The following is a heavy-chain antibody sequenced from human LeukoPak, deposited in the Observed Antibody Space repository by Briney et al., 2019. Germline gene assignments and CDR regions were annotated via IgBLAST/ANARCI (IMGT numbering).Heavy chain of an antibody. D-gene: IGHD3-10*01. CDR1: GGSISSSSHF. V-gene: IGHV4-39*01. J-gene: IGHJ4*02. Sequence: PSETLSLSCTVPGGSISSSSHFWSWLRQPPGKGLEWIASINYSGSTYYNPSLKSRVTISVDTSKNQFSLKLSSVTAADTAVFYCVRYVVSGSGIYYFDYWGRGTLVTVSS. CDR2: INYSGST. CDR3: VRYVVSGSGIYYFDY.